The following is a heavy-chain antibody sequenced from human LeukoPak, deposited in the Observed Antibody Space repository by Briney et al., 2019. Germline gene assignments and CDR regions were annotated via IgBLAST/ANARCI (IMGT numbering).Heavy chain of an antibody. Sequence: GRSLRLSCAASGFTFSSYAMHWVRQAPGKGLEWVAVISYDGSNKYYADSVKGRFTISGDNSKNTLYLQMNSLRAEDTAVYYCARAGDCSGGSCYSSSSHYYYYYGMDVWGQGTTVTVSS. J-gene: IGHJ6*02. D-gene: IGHD2-15*01. V-gene: IGHV3-30-3*01. CDR1: GFTFSSYA. CDR3: ARAGDCSGGSCYSSSSHYYYYYGMDV. CDR2: ISYDGSNK.